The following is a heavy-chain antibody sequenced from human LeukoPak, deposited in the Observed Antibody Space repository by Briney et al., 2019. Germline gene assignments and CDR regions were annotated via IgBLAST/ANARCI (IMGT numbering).Heavy chain of an antibody. D-gene: IGHD3-22*01. J-gene: IGHJ4*02. CDR2: IYYSGST. Sequence: SETLSLTCTVSGGSISSTSYYWGWIRQPPWKGLEWIESIYYSGSTYYNPSLKSRVTISVDTSKNQFSLKLSSVTAADTAVYYCARYEYYYDSSGYLGYFDYWGQGTLVTVSS. CDR1: GGSISSTSYY. V-gene: IGHV4-39*01. CDR3: ARYEYYYDSSGYLGYFDY.